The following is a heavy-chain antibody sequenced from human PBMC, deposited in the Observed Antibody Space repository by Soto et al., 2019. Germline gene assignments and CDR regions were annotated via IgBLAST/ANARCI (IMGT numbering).Heavy chain of an antibody. D-gene: IGHD2-15*01. V-gene: IGHV3-23*01. Sequence: GGSLRLSCAASGFTFSNYAMSWVRQAPGKGLEWISAISGSGGGTYYADSVKGRFTISRDISKNTLYLQMNSLRAEDAAVYYCAKSSSGGFFYFDHWGQGTLVTVSS. J-gene: IGHJ4*02. CDR1: GFTFSNYA. CDR2: ISGSGGGT. CDR3: AKSSSGGFFYFDH.